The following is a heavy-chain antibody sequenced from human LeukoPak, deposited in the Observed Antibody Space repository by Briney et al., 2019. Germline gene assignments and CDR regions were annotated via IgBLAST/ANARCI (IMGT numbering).Heavy chain of an antibody. V-gene: IGHV3-23*01. CDR1: GFTFGEYA. Sequence: GGSLRLSCTASGFTFGEYAMSWFRQAPGKGLACVSAISGSGGSTYYADAVKGWFTISRDNSKNTLYLQMNSLRAEDTAVYYCAKAAGNVLTYYFDYWGQGTLVTVSS. D-gene: IGHD1-1*01. J-gene: IGHJ4*02. CDR3: AKAAGNVLTYYFDY. CDR2: ISGSGGST.